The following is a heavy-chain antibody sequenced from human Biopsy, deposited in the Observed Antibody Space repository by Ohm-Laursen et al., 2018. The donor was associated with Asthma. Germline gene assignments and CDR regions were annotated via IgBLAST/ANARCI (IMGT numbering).Heavy chain of an antibody. Sequence: SLRLSCAASGFTFSHSGMHWVRQAPGKGLEWVALISTDGGTKYYEDSVKGRFTISRDNSRNRLYLQINSLTVEDSAVYFCARQSGQEYGDSIPFDTWGQGTKVAVSS. CDR3: ARQSGQEYGDSIPFDT. J-gene: IGHJ3*02. D-gene: IGHD3-22*01. CDR1: GFTFSHSG. CDR2: ISTDGGTK. V-gene: IGHV3-30*03.